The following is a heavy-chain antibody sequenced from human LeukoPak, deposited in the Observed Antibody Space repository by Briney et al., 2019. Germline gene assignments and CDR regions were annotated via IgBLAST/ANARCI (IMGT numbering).Heavy chain of an antibody. D-gene: IGHD1-26*01. CDR2: FDPEVGET. CDR3: ATGPKWVYYMDV. Sequence: ASVKVSCKVSGYTLTELSMHWVRQAPGKGLEWMGGFDPEVGETIYAQKFQGRVTMTEDTSTDTAYMELSSLRSEDTAVYYCATGPKWVYYMDVWGKGTTVTVSS. V-gene: IGHV1-24*01. J-gene: IGHJ6*03. CDR1: GYTLTELS.